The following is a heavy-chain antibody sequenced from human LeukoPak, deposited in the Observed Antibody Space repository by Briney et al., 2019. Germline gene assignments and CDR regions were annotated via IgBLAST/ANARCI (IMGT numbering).Heavy chain of an antibody. CDR1: GFTFSSYA. Sequence: PGRSLRLSCAASGFTFSSYAILWVRQAPGKGLEWVAIISSDGSQKFYADSVKGRFTISRDNSKNTLYLQMDSLGAEHTAVYYCTKEMCLMVHGDYWVQGTLVTVSS. V-gene: IGHV3-30*18. D-gene: IGHD5/OR15-5a*01. CDR2: ISSDGSQK. J-gene: IGHJ4*02. CDR3: TKEMCLMVHGDY.